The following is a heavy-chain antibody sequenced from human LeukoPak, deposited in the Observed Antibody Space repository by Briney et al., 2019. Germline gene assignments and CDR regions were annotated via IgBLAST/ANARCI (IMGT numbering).Heavy chain of an antibody. CDR1: GFTFSSYA. CDR3: AKGSEPERGYSYGYFGY. Sequence: GRSLRLSCAASGFTFSSYAMHWVRQAPGNGLEWVAVISYDGSNKYYADSVKGRFTISRDNSKNTLYLQMNSLRAEDTAVYYCAKGSEPERGYSYGYFGYWGQGTLVTVSS. CDR2: ISYDGSNK. V-gene: IGHV3-30*04. D-gene: IGHD5-18*01. J-gene: IGHJ4*02.